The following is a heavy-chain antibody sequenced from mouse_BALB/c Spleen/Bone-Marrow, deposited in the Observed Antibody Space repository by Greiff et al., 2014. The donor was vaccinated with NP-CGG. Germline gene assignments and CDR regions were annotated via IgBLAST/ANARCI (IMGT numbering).Heavy chain of an antibody. V-gene: IGHV1S137*01. Sequence: VQLQQSGAELVRPGVSVKISCKGSGYTLTDYAMHWVKQSHAKSLEWIGVISTYYGDASYNQKFKGKATMTVDKSSSTAYMELARLTSEDSAIYYCARDGSSWGYFDVWGAGTTVTVSS. CDR2: ISTYYGDA. D-gene: IGHD1-1*01. CDR3: ARDGSSWGYFDV. J-gene: IGHJ1*01. CDR1: GYTLTDYA.